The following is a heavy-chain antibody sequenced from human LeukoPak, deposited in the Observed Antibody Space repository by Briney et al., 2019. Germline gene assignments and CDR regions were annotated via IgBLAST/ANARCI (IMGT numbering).Heavy chain of an antibody. Sequence: PSETLSLTCTVSGGSISHYFWSWIRQPPGKALEWIGYIYDSGSTSYNPSLKSRVTISGDTSKNQFSLKLSSVTAADTAVYYCARVKYYDSSGYYPPPHAFDIWGQGTMVTVSS. CDR3: ARVKYYDSSGYYPPPHAFDI. CDR2: IYDSGST. V-gene: IGHV4-59*12. D-gene: IGHD3-22*01. J-gene: IGHJ3*02. CDR1: GGSISHYF.